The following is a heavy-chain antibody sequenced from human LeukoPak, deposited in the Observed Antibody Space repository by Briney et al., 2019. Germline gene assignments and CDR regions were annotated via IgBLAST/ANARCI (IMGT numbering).Heavy chain of an antibody. J-gene: IGHJ4*02. Sequence: GGSLRLSCAASGFTFSGYSMNWVRQAPGTGLEWISYIGSSGRPTFYADSVKGRFTISRDKAKNSLYLQMNSLRAEDTALYYCARGLYTYDDWGQGTLVTVSS. CDR3: ARGLYTYDD. V-gene: IGHV3-48*01. D-gene: IGHD3-16*01. CDR1: GFTFSGYS. CDR2: IGSSGRPT.